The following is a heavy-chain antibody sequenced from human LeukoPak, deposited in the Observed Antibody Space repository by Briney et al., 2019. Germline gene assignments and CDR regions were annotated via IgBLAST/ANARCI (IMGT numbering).Heavy chain of an antibody. CDR3: ARDRVTMVRGVIINGAYYFDY. D-gene: IGHD3-10*01. Sequence: GASVKVSCKASGGTFSSYAISWVRQAPGQGLEWMGRIIPILGIANYAQKFQGRVTITADKSTSTAYMELSSLRSEDTAVYYCARDRVTMVRGVIINGAYYFDYWGQGTLVTVSS. J-gene: IGHJ4*02. V-gene: IGHV1-69*04. CDR1: GGTFSSYA. CDR2: IIPILGIA.